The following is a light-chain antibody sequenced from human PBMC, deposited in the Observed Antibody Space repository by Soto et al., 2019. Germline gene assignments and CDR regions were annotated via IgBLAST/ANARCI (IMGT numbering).Light chain of an antibody. CDR3: QQYGSSSWT. J-gene: IGKJ1*01. CDR1: QSVSSTY. CDR2: GAS. Sequence: NGFPQSPCTLSLSPGERSTLSCESSQSVSSTYLAWYQQQPGQAPRLLIYGASNRATGIPDRFSSSGSGTDFTLTISRLEPEDFAVYYCQQYGSSSWTFGQGTKVDIK. V-gene: IGKV3-20*01.